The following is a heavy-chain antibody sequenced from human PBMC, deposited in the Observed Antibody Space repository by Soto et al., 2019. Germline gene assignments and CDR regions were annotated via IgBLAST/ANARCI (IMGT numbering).Heavy chain of an antibody. CDR3: ARAGYCSGGSCVMDV. D-gene: IGHD2-15*01. CDR1: GGSISSGGYY. Sequence: SETLSLTCTVSGGSISSGGYYWSWIRQHPGKGLEWIGYIYYSGSTYYNPSLKSRVTISVDTSKNQFSLKLSSVTAADTAVYYCARAGYCSGGSCVMDVWGQGTTVTVSS. J-gene: IGHJ6*02. CDR2: IYYSGST. V-gene: IGHV4-31*03.